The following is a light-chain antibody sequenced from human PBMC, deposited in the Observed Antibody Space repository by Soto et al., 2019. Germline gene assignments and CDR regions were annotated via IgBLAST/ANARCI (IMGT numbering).Light chain of an antibody. V-gene: IGKV3-11*01. CDR2: DAS. J-gene: IGKJ1*01. Sequence: EIVVTQSPATLSLSPVSRASLSCRASQSVSSYLAWYQQKPGQAPRLLIYDASNRATGIPARFSGSGSGTDFTLTISSLEPEDFAVYYCQQRSNWWTFGQGTKVDIK. CDR1: QSVSSY. CDR3: QQRSNWWT.